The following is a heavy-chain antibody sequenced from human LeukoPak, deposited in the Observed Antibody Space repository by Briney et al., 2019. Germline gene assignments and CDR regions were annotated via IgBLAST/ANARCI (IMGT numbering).Heavy chain of an antibody. D-gene: IGHD4-17*01. V-gene: IGHV3-30-3*01. CDR1: GFTFSSYA. CDR3: AREPPFCGDLETGFDY. Sequence: GGSLRLSCAASGFTFSSYAMHWVRQAPGKGLEWVAVISYDGSNKYYADSVKGRFTISRDNSKNTLYLQMNSLRAEDTAVYYCAREPPFCGDLETGFDYWGQGTLVTVSS. CDR2: ISYDGSNK. J-gene: IGHJ4*02.